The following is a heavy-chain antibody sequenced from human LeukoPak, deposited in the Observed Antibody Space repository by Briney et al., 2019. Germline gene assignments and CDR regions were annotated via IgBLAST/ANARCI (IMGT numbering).Heavy chain of an antibody. CDR1: GGSISSSSYY. Sequence: SETLSLTCAVSGGSISSSSYYWGWIRQPPGKGLEWIGSIYYSGSTYYNPSLKSRVTISVDTSKNQLSLKLSSVTAADTAVYYCARLCAGSGWSYKYYYYMDVWGKGTTVTISS. CDR3: ARLCAGSGWSYKYYYYMDV. V-gene: IGHV4-39*01. D-gene: IGHD6-19*01. J-gene: IGHJ6*03. CDR2: IYYSGST.